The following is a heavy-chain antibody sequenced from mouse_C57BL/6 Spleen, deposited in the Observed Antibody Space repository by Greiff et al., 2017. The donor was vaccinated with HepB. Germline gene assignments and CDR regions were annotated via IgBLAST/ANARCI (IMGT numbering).Heavy chain of an antibody. CDR2: INPSNGGT. D-gene: IGHD2-2*01. CDR1: GYTFPSYG. V-gene: IGHV1-53*01. Sequence: VQLQHPGTERVKPGASVKLSGKASGYTFPSYGRHWVKRRPGQGLEWIGNINPSNGGTNYNEKFKSKATLTVDKSSSTAYMQLSSLTSEDSAVYYCARQGYDEGDFDYWGQGTTLTVSS. J-gene: IGHJ2*01. CDR3: ARQGYDEGDFDY.